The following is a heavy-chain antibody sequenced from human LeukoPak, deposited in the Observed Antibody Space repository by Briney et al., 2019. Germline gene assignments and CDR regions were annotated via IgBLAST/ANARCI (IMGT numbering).Heavy chain of an antibody. CDR2: ISYDGSNK. D-gene: IGHD3-10*01. J-gene: IGHJ5*02. Sequence: PGRSLRLSCAASGFTFSSYAMHWVRQAPGKGLEWVAVISYDGSNKYYADSVKGRFTISRDNSKNTLYLQMNSLRAEDTAVYYCAKVPITTVRGVLYWFDPWGQGTLVTVSS. CDR3: AKVPITTVRGVLYWFDP. V-gene: IGHV3-30-3*01. CDR1: GFTFSSYA.